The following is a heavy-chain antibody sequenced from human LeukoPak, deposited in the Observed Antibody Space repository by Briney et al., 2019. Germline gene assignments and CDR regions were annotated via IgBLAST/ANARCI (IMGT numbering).Heavy chain of an antibody. CDR3: AREGFLEWLVNIDY. D-gene: IGHD3-3*01. CDR1: GFTFSSYW. Sequence: GGSLRLSCAASGFTFSSYWMSWIRQAPGKGLEWEANIKQDGSEKYYVDSVKGRFTISRDNAKNSLYLQMNSLRAEDTAVYYCAREGFLEWLVNIDYWGQGTLVTVSS. CDR2: IKQDGSEK. J-gene: IGHJ4*02. V-gene: IGHV3-7*01.